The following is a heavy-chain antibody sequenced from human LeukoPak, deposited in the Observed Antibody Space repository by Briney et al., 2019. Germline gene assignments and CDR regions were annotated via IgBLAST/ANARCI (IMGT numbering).Heavy chain of an antibody. J-gene: IGHJ4*02. CDR3: ARAGIAARPDY. V-gene: IGHV4-59*01. CDR2: IYHSGST. D-gene: IGHD6-6*01. CDR1: GGSISSYY. Sequence: SETLSLTCTVSGGSISSYYWSWIRQPPGKGLEWIGYIYHSGSTNYNPSLKSRVTISVDTSKNQFSLKLSSVTAADTAVYYCARAGIAARPDYWGQGTLVTVSS.